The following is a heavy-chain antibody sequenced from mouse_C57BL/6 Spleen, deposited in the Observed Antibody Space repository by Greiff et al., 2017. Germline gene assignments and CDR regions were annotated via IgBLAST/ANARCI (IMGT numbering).Heavy chain of an antibody. CDR2: IYPGDGDT. V-gene: IGHV1-82*01. Sequence: LVKPGASVKISCKASGYAFSSSWMNWVKQRPGKGLEWIGRIYPGDGDTNYNGKFKGKATLTADKSSSTAYMQLSSLTSEDSAVYFCARRNWDEAMDYWGQGTSVTVSS. J-gene: IGHJ4*01. D-gene: IGHD4-1*01. CDR3: ARRNWDEAMDY. CDR1: GYAFSSSW.